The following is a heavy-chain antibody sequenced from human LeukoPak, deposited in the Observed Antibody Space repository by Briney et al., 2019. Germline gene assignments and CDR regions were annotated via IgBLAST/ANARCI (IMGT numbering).Heavy chain of an antibody. Sequence: SETLSLTCAVYGGSFSGYYWSWIRQPPGKGLEWIGEINHSGSTNYNPSLKSRVTISVDTSKNQFSLKLSSVTAADTAVYFCAKSGGYGLIDYWGQGTRVIVSS. CDR3: AKSGGYGLIDY. J-gene: IGHJ4*02. D-gene: IGHD1-26*01. CDR1: GGSFSGYY. CDR2: INHSGST. V-gene: IGHV4-34*01.